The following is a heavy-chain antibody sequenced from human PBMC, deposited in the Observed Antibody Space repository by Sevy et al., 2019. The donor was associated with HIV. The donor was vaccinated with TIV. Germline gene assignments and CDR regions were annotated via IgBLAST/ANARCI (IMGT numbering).Heavy chain of an antibody. CDR2: INSDGSST. CDR3: ARAGGIAAAGPYYYYGMDV. J-gene: IGHJ6*02. CDR1: GFTFSSYW. Sequence: GGSLRLSCAASGFTFSSYWMHWVRQAPGKGLVWVSRINSDGSSTSYADSVKGRFTISRDNAKNTLYLQMNRLRAEDTAVYYCARAGGIAAAGPYYYYGMDVWGQGTTVTVSS. D-gene: IGHD6-13*01. V-gene: IGHV3-74*01.